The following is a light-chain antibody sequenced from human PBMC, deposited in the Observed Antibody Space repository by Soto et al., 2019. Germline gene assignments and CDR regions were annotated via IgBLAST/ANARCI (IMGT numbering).Light chain of an antibody. CDR1: SSDLAIYNY. CDR2: QVT. CDR3: SSYTSSNTLEV. Sequence: QSVLTQPASVSGSPGQSIAISCTGTSSDLAIYNYVSWYQQQPGKAPKLMIYQVTNRPSGVSNRFSGSRSGNTASLTISGLQAEDEADYYCSSYTSSNTLEVFGVGTKVTVL. J-gene: IGLJ1*01. V-gene: IGLV2-14*01.